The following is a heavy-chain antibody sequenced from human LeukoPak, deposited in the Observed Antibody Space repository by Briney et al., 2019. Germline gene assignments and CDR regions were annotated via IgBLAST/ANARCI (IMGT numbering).Heavy chain of an antibody. CDR3: ASLSGSYLGPNFDY. Sequence: ASVKVSCKTSGYTFTSYDLNWVRQATGQGLEWMGWVNPNSGNTGYAQKFQGRVTMTRDTSINTAYMELSRLSSVTAADTAVYYCASLSGSYLGPNFDYWGQGTLVTVSS. J-gene: IGHJ4*02. CDR2: VNPNSGNT. D-gene: IGHD1-26*01. CDR1: GYTFTSYD. V-gene: IGHV1-8*01.